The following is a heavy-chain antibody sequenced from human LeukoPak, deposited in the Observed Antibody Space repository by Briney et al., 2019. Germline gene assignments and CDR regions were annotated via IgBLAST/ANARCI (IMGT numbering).Heavy chain of an antibody. J-gene: IGHJ4*02. CDR2: ISYDGSNK. D-gene: IGHD2-15*01. CDR3: ARDLAPVVVAAIMDY. V-gene: IGHV3-30-3*01. Sequence: GGSLRLFCAASGFTFSSYAMHWVRQAPGKGLEWVAVISYDGSNKYYADSVKGRFTISRDNSKNTLYLQMNSLRAEDTAVYYCARDLAPVVVAAIMDYWGQGTLVTVSS. CDR1: GFTFSSYA.